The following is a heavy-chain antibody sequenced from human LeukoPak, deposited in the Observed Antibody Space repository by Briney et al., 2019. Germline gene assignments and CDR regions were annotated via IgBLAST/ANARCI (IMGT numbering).Heavy chain of an antibody. J-gene: IGHJ4*02. CDR2: IKPDGSAT. V-gene: IGHV3-7*01. CDR3: ARDSNIVSSSRGY. Sequence: PGGSLRLSCAASGFTFSSYWMSWVRQAPGKGLEWVANIKPDGSATYYVDSVKGRFTISRDSTNNSLYLQMNSLRAEDTAVYYCARDSNIVSSSRGYWGQGTLVTVSP. CDR1: GFTFSSYW. D-gene: IGHD5/OR15-5a*01.